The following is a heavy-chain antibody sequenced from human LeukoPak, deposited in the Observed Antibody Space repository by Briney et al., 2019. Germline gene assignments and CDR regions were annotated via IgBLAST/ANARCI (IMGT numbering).Heavy chain of an antibody. J-gene: IGHJ4*02. Sequence: ASVKVSCKASGYTFTSYAMNWVRQAPGQGLEWMGLINTNTGNPTYAQGFTGRFVFSLDTSVSTAYLQISSLKAKDTAVYYCASWSEYSSSWGDHDYWGQGTLVTVSS. CDR3: ASWSEYSSSWGDHDY. V-gene: IGHV7-4-1*02. CDR2: INTNTGNP. CDR1: GYTFTSYA. D-gene: IGHD6-6*01.